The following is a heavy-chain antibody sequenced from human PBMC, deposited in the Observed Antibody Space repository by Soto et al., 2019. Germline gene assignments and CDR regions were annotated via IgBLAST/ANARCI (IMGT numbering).Heavy chain of an antibody. Sequence: VGSLRLSCAASGFTFSSYAMSWVRQAPGKGLEWVSAISGSGGSTYYADSVKGRFTISRDNSKNTLYLQMNSLRAEDTAVYYCAKPRRIVVVPAAMSFDPWGQGTLVTVSS. CDR3: AKPRRIVVVPAAMSFDP. CDR2: ISGSGGST. CDR1: GFTFSSYA. D-gene: IGHD2-2*01. V-gene: IGHV3-23*01. J-gene: IGHJ5*02.